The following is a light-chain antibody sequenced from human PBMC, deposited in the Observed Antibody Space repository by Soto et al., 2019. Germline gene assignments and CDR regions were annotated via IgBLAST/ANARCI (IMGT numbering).Light chain of an antibody. Sequence: EVVLTQSPATLSLSPGESATLSCRASESISRNIAWYQQSPGQAPRLLIYDVSKRATGIPPRFSGSGSGTDFTLTVSGLEPEDFAIYYCQLATNWPPRTPPRTFGQGTKVDIK. V-gene: IGKV3-11*01. J-gene: IGKJ1*01. CDR2: DVS. CDR3: QLATNWPPRTPPRT. CDR1: ESISRN.